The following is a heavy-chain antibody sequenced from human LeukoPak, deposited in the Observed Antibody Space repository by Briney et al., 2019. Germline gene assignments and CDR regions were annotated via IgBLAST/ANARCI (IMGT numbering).Heavy chain of an antibody. Sequence: PSETLSLTCAVYGGSFSGYYWSWIRQPPGKGLEWIGEINHSGSTNYNPSLKSRVTISVDTSKNQFSLKLSSVTAADTAVYYCARGPRRATIRPYYFDYWGQGTLVTVSS. V-gene: IGHV4-34*01. J-gene: IGHJ4*02. CDR1: GGSFSGYY. CDR3: ARGPRRATIRPYYFDY. D-gene: IGHD5-24*01. CDR2: INHSGST.